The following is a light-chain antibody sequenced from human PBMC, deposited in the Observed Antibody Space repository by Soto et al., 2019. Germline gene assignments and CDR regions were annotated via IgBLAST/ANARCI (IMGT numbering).Light chain of an antibody. CDR1: SSDVGGYNY. CDR2: DVS. Sequence: QSALTQPASVSGSPGQSITISCTGTSSDVGGYNYVSWYQQHPGKAPKLMIYDVSNRPSGVSNRFSGSKSGNTASLTISGLQAEDEADYYCISYTSTLDVVFGGGTKLPVL. CDR3: ISYTSTLDVV. J-gene: IGLJ2*01. V-gene: IGLV2-14*01.